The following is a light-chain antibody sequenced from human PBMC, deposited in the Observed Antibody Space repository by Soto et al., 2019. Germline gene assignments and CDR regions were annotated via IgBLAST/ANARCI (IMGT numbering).Light chain of an antibody. CDR1: SSDVGTYGF. Sequence: QSALSQPASVSGSPGQSITISCTGTSSDVGTYGFVSWYQQTPGKAPKVLIYEASKRPSGVSSRFSGSESGNTASLTISGLEAEDEADYYCCSYGSDNNYLFGSGTKV. V-gene: IGLV2-23*01. CDR3: CSYGSDNNYL. CDR2: EAS. J-gene: IGLJ1*01.